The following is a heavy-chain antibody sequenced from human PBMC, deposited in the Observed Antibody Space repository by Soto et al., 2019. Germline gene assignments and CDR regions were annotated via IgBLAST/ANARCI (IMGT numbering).Heavy chain of an antibody. CDR3: ARDTSIGASNWIGPEDAFDI. CDR2: ISSSGSTI. D-gene: IGHD1-20*01. V-gene: IGHV3-11*01. Sequence: GGSLRLSCAASGFTFSDYYMSWIRQAPGKGLEWVSYISSSGSTIYYADSVKGRFTISRDNAKNSLYLQMNSLRAEDTAVYYCARDTSIGASNWIGPEDAFDIWGQGTMVTVSS. J-gene: IGHJ3*02. CDR1: GFTFSDYY.